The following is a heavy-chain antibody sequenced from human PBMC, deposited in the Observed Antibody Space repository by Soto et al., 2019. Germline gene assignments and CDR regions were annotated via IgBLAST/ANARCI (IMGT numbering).Heavy chain of an antibody. Sequence: GSLRLSCAASGFTFSSYGMHWVRQAPGKGLEWVAVISYDGSNKYYADSVKGRFTISRDNSKNTLYLQMNSLRAEDTAVYYCAKEIVVVPAANDGMDVWGQGTTVTVSS. V-gene: IGHV3-30*18. CDR3: AKEIVVVPAANDGMDV. D-gene: IGHD2-2*01. J-gene: IGHJ6*02. CDR1: GFTFSSYG. CDR2: ISYDGSNK.